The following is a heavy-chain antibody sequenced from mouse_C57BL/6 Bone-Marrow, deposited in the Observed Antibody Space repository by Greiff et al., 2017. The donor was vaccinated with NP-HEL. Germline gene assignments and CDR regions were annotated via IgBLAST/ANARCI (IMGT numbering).Heavy chain of an antibody. J-gene: IGHJ2*01. CDR3: VRQGYDVYYIDS. CDR2: IRSKSNNYAT. V-gene: IGHV10-1*01. D-gene: IGHD2-3*01. Sequence: EVQVVESGGGLVQPKGSLKLSCAASGFSFNTYAMNWVRQAPGKGLEWVARIRSKSNNYATYYADSLKDRFTISRDDSESMLYLQMNNLKTEDTAMYYCVRQGYDVYYIDSWGQGTTLSVSS. CDR1: GFSFNTYA.